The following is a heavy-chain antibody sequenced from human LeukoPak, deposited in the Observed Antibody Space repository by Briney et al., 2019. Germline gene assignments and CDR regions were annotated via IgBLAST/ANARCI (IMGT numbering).Heavy chain of an antibody. CDR3: VRDRDSTGYYDY. CDR2: VSDDGNNI. D-gene: IGHD3-22*01. CDR1: GFTFSNYP. J-gene: IGHJ4*02. V-gene: IGHV3-30*04. Sequence: GGSLRLSCAASGFTFSNYPMHWVRQAPGKGLEWVAVVSDDGNNIYYADSVKGRFTISRDNSKNTLYLQTNSLRAEDTALYYCVRDRDSTGYYDYWGQGTLVTVSS.